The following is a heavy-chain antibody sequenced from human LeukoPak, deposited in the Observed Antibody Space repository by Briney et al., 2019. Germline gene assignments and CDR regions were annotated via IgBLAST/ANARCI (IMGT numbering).Heavy chain of an antibody. V-gene: IGHV1-18*01. D-gene: IGHD3-10*01. J-gene: IGHJ6*02. CDR1: GYTFTSYG. CDR3: ARVWQYYGSGSYYNRARYYGMDV. CDR2: ISAYNGNT. Sequence: ASVTVSCKASGYTFTSYGISWVRQAPGQGLEWMGWISAYNGNTNYAQKLQGRVTMTTDTSTSTAYMELRSLRSDDTAVYYCARVWQYYGSGSYYNRARYYGMDVWGQGTTVTVSS.